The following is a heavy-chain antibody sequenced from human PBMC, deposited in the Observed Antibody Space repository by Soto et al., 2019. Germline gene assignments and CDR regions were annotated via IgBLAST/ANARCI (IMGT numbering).Heavy chain of an antibody. D-gene: IGHD3-22*01. Sequence: SETLSLTCTVSGGSISSYYWSWIRQPPGKGLEWIGYIYYSGSTNYNPSLKSRVTISVDTSKNQFSLKLSSVTAADTAVYYCARLTYYYDSSGYSYYFDYWGQGTLVTVSS. CDR1: GGSISSYY. CDR2: IYYSGST. V-gene: IGHV4-59*01. CDR3: ARLTYYYDSSGYSYYFDY. J-gene: IGHJ4*02.